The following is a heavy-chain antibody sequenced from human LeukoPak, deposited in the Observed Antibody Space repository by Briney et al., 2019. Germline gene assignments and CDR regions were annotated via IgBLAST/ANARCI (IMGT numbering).Heavy chain of an antibody. CDR1: GFTVSSSY. J-gene: IGHJ6*02. CDR2: IYSGGSI. Sequence: PGGSLRLSCAASGFTVSSSYMSWVRQAPGRGLEWVSVIYSGGSIYYADSVKDRYTISRDYSKNTLYLQMNSLRAEDTAVYHCARVGIVGSYGMDVWGQGTTVTVSS. V-gene: IGHV3-66*01. D-gene: IGHD2-15*01. CDR3: ARVGIVGSYGMDV.